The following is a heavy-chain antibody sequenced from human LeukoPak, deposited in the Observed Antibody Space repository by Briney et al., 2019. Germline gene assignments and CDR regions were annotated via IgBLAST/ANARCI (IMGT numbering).Heavy chain of an antibody. CDR1: GGSIGTNY. CDR2: SSYSGSS. Sequence: SETLSLTCSVSGGSIGTNYWSWIRQVPGKGLEWIGYSSYSGSSNYNPSLKSRVTISVDTSKTQYSLYLNSVTAADTAVYYCARSDTHHIHSSSWHFDYWGQGTLVTVSS. J-gene: IGHJ4*02. CDR3: ARSDTHHIHSSSWHFDY. V-gene: IGHV4-59*01. D-gene: IGHD6-13*01.